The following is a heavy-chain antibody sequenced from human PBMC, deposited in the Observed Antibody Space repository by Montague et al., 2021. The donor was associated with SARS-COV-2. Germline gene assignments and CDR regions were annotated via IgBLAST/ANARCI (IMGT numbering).Heavy chain of an antibody. CDR2: IYYSGST. Sequence: TLSPTCAASGGSFSPYYWSWIRQHPGKGLKWIGYIYYSGSTYYNPSLKSRVTISVDTSKNQFSLKLSSVTAADTAVYYCARDSGITIFGVVIMQAFDXWGQGTMVTVSS. J-gene: IGHJ3*02. CDR3: ARDSGITIFGVVIMQAFDX. V-gene: IGHV4-31*11. CDR1: GGSFSPYY. D-gene: IGHD3-3*01.